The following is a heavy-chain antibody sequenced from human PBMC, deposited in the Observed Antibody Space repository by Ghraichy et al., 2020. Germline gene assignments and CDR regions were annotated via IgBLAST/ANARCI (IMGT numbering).Heavy chain of an antibody. V-gene: IGHV4-34*01. CDR2: INHSGST. CDR3: ARANSGSPLEGAFDI. Sequence: SETLSLTCAVYGGSFSGYYWSWIRQPPGKGLEWIGEINHSGSTNYNPSLKSRVTISVDTSKNQFSLKLSSVTAADTAVYYCARANSGSPLEGAFDIWGQGTMVTVSS. J-gene: IGHJ3*02. CDR1: GGSFSGYY. D-gene: IGHD1-26*01.